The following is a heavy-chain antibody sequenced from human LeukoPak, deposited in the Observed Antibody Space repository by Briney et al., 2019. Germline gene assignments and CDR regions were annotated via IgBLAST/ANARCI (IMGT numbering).Heavy chain of an antibody. Sequence: ASVKVSCKVSGYTLTELSMHWVRQAPGKGLEWMGWISAYNGNTNYAQKLQGRVTMTTDTSTSTAYMELRSLRSDDTAVYYCARVYNWNYEPDYWGQGTLVTVSS. CDR2: ISAYNGNT. CDR3: ARVYNWNYEPDY. D-gene: IGHD1-7*01. J-gene: IGHJ4*02. V-gene: IGHV1-18*01. CDR1: GYTLTELS.